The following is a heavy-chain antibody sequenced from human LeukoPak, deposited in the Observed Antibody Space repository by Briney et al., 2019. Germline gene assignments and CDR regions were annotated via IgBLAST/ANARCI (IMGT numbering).Heavy chain of an antibody. J-gene: IGHJ4*02. V-gene: IGHV3-48*02. CDR2: ISSGSSTI. Sequence: PGGSLRLSCAASGFTFSTYSMNWVRQAPGKGLDWVSFISSGSSTIYYADSVRGRFSISRDNAKNSLHLQMNSLRDEDTAVYYCARDKDWAFDYWGQGALVTVSS. D-gene: IGHD3-9*01. CDR3: ARDKDWAFDY. CDR1: GFTFSTYS.